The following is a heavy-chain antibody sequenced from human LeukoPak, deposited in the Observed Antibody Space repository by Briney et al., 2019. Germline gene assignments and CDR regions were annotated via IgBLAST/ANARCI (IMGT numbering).Heavy chain of an antibody. V-gene: IGHV1-18*01. D-gene: IGHD2-15*01. CDR1: GYTFTSYG. CDR2: ISAYNGNT. Sequence: ASVKVSCKASGYTFTSYGISWVRQAPGQGLEWMGWISAYNGNTNYAQKLQGRVTMTTDTSTSTAYMELRSLGSDDTAVYYCAREAPRIVVVVAATQYYGMDVWGQGTTVTVSS. J-gene: IGHJ6*02. CDR3: AREAPRIVVVVAATQYYGMDV.